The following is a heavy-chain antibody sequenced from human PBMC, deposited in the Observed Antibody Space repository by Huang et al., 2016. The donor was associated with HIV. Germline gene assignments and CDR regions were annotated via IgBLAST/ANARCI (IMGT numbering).Heavy chain of an antibody. CDR1: GFSFTSYD. V-gene: IGHV3-30*03. CDR2: VSNDGNEK. CDR3: LPAGHVSHYYYMDV. Sequence: QGQLVESGGGVVQPARSLRLSCAASGFSFTSYDMQWVRQVPGKGLDWVAFVSNDGNEKYYADSVKGRFTISRDNFKNTLYLQMNSLRTGDTAVYFCLPAGHVSHYYYMDVWGKGTTVIVSS. J-gene: IGHJ6*03.